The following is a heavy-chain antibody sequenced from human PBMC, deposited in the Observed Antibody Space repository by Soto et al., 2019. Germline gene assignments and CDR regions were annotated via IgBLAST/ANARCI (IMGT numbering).Heavy chain of an antibody. V-gene: IGHV5-51*01. CDR2: IYPGDSDT. CDR3: ARQPTYYDILTGYYNTRTYYYYGMDV. D-gene: IGHD3-9*01. CDR1: GYSFTSYW. J-gene: IGHJ6*02. Sequence: PGDSLKISCKGSGYSFTSYWIGWVRQMPGKGLEWMGIIYPGDSDTRYSPSFQGQVTISADKSISTAYLQWSSLKASDTAMYYCARQPTYYDILTGYYNTRTYYYYGMDVWGQGTTVTVSS.